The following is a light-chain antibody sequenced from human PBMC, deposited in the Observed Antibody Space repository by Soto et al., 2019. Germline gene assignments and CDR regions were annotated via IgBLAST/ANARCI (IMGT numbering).Light chain of an antibody. J-gene: IGLJ3*02. CDR2: LNADGSH. Sequence: QLVLTQSPSASASLGASVKLTCTLSSGHSSYAIAWLQQRPEKGPRFLLRLNADGSHTKGGGIPDRFSGSSSGPARYLTISTLQSEDDADYYCQAWGSGIWVFGGGTKLTVL. CDR1: SGHSSYA. V-gene: IGLV4-69*01. CDR3: QAWGSGIWV.